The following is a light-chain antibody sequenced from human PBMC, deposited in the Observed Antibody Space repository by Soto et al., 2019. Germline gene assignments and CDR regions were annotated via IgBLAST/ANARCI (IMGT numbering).Light chain of an antibody. V-gene: IGLV2-14*01. CDR1: SSDVGGYNY. J-gene: IGLJ2*01. CDR3: SSYTSDSPLV. CDR2: EVS. Sequence: QSALTQPASVSGSPGQSITISCTGTSSDVGGYNYVSWYQQHPDKAPKLMIYEVSNRPSGVPDRFSGSKSGNTASLTISGGQQEDEDDYHCSSYTSDSPLVFGGGTKVTVL.